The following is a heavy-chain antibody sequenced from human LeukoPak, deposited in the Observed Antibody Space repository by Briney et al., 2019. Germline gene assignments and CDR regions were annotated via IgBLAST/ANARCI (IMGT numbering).Heavy chain of an antibody. CDR1: GGSISTYY. V-gene: IGHV4-59*12. CDR2: IYYTGST. CDR3: ARDVYGGNDY. J-gene: IGHJ4*02. Sequence: PSETLSLTCIVSGGSISTYYWNWIRQPPGKGLEWIGYIYYTGSTNYNPSLKSRVTMSVDTSKNQFSLKLSSVTAADTAAYYCARDVYGGNDYWGQGTLVTVSS. D-gene: IGHD4-23*01.